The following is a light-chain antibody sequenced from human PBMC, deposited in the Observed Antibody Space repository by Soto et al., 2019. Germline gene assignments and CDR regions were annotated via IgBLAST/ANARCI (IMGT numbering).Light chain of an antibody. J-gene: IGLJ3*02. Sequence: QSVLTQPPSASRTPGQRVTIPFSGSSYDIGSNSVNWYQQLPGAAPRLLIYANDHRPSGVPDRFSASKSGTSASLAISGVRSEDEAFYYCATWSDSLKGWVFGGGTKVTVL. V-gene: IGLV1-44*01. CDR1: SYDIGSNS. CDR2: AND. CDR3: ATWSDSLKGWV.